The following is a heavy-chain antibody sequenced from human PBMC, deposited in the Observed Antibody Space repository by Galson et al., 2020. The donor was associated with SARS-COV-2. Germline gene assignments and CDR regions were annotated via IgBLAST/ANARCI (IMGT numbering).Heavy chain of an antibody. D-gene: IGHD2-8*01. Sequence: SQTLSLTCTVSGGSIRSSSYWWGWIRQPPGKGLQWLGSVYQSGATYYNPSLQSRVTISVDTYKNQFSLKLTSLTAADTAVYYCATAMDNPNWFEPWGQGTLVTVSS. CDR2: VYQSGAT. V-gene: IGHV4-39*07. CDR3: ATAMDNPNWFEP. CDR1: GGSIRSSSYW. J-gene: IGHJ5*02.